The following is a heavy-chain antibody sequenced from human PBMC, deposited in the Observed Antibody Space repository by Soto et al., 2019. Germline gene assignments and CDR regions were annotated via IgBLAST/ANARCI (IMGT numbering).Heavy chain of an antibody. D-gene: IGHD2-21*02. Sequence: PGESLKISCKGSGYSFTNYWIGWIRQMPGKGLEWMGVIYPGDSDTKYSPPFQGQVTISADKSISTAYLQWNSLKASDTAIYYCARRRGGDYWFDPWGQGTLVTVSS. CDR2: IYPGDSDT. J-gene: IGHJ5*02. CDR1: GYSFTNYW. V-gene: IGHV5-51*01. CDR3: ARRRGGDYWFDP.